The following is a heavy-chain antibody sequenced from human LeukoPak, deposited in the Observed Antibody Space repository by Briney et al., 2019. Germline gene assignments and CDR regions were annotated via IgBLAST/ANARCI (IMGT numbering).Heavy chain of an antibody. D-gene: IGHD1-7*01. Sequence: ASVKVSCKTSGYTFTDYYMHWVRQAPGQGLEWMGRINPRSGDTNYERNFQGRVTMTRDTAISTAYMGLRRLRSDDTAVYYCARDRGTTYASDVWGQGTMVTVSS. CDR2: INPRSGDT. CDR3: ARDRGTTYASDV. V-gene: IGHV1-2*06. CDR1: GYTFTDYY. J-gene: IGHJ3*01.